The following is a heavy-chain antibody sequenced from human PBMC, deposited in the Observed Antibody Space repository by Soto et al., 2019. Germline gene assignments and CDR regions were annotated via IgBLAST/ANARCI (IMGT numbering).Heavy chain of an antibody. J-gene: IGHJ4*02. CDR3: ARSRYIGTYSGRFLDY. D-gene: IGHD1-26*01. CDR2: LYTGTDT. V-gene: IGHV3-53*01. Sequence: EVQLVESGGGLIQPGGSLRLSCAASGFTVSSTYLTWVRQAPGKGLEWVAILYTGTDTVYADSVKGRFTISRDSSKNTFYLQMNSLRAEDTAMYFCARSRYIGTYSGRFLDYWGQGSLVIVSS. CDR1: GFTVSSTY.